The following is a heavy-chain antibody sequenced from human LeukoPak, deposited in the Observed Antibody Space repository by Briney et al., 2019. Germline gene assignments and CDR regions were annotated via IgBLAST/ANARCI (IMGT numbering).Heavy chain of an antibody. D-gene: IGHD3-16*01. CDR3: VKHALGNFKYYDS. V-gene: IGHV3-23*01. CDR2: IGSGRTT. Sequence: PGGSLRLSCAASGFSFSNYAMSWVRQAPGKGLEWVSSIGSGRTTYYADSVKGRFTISRDNSKNTLSLQMNSLRADDAALYYCVKHALGNFKYYDSWGQGTLVTVSS. CDR1: GFSFSNYA. J-gene: IGHJ4*02.